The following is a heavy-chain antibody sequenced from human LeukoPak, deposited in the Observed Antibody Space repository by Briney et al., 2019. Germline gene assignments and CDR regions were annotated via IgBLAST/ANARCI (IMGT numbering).Heavy chain of an antibody. CDR2: ISGSGGSK. Sequence: GGSLRLSFSASGFPFSCYPRSWVPRARGRGLGWVSPISGSGGSKYYTDDVKGRFTISRDNSKNTLNLQMNSLRAEDTAVYYCARYPDYYDSPGWFDRWGQGTLLTVS. CDR3: ARYPDYYDSPGWFDR. J-gene: IGHJ5*02. V-gene: IGHV3-23*01. CDR1: GFPFSCYP. D-gene: IGHD3-22*01.